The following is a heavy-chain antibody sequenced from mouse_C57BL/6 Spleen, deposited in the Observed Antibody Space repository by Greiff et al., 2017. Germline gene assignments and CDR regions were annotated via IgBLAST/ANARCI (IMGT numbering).Heavy chain of an antibody. J-gene: IGHJ3*01. CDR3: ARSFGLRLFAY. CDR2: IDPSDSYT. Sequence: QVQLQQPGAELVMPGASVKLSCKASGYTFTSYWMHWVKQRPGQGLEWIGEIDPSDSYTNYNEKFKGKATLTADKSSSTAYMELRSLTSEDSAVYFCARSFGLRLFAYWGQGTLVTVSA. CDR1: GYTFTSYW. V-gene: IGHV1-69*01. D-gene: IGHD2-4*01.